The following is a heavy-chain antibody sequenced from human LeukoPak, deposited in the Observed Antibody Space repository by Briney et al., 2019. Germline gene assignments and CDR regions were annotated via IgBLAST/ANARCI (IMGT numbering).Heavy chain of an antibody. CDR2: IHYSGTT. CDR1: GGSVSSGSYY. CDR3: ARRRVYSGSGEFDF. J-gene: IGHJ4*02. D-gene: IGHD5-12*01. Sequence: SETLSPTCSVSGGSVSSGSYYWSWIRQPPGKGLEWIGYIHYSGTTNYNPSLKSRVTISLDTSRNQFSLKLRSVTTADTAVYYCARRRVYSGSGEFDFWGQGTLVTVSS. V-gene: IGHV4-61*01.